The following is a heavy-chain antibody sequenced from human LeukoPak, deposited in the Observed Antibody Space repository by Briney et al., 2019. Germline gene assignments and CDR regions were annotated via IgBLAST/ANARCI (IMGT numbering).Heavy chain of an antibody. CDR2: INRDGSGT. CDR1: GFTFSSYW. Sequence: PGGSLRLSCAASGFTFSSYWMHWVRQAPGKGLVWVSRINRDGSGTNYADSVKGRFTISRDKAKDTLYLQMNSLRAEDTAVYYCVREDSYSYDSWGQGTLVTVSS. V-gene: IGHV3-74*01. J-gene: IGHJ4*02. CDR3: VREDSYSYDS. D-gene: IGHD3-10*01.